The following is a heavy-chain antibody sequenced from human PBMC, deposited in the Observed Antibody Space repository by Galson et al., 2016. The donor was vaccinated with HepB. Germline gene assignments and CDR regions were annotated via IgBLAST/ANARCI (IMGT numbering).Heavy chain of an antibody. V-gene: IGHV4-39*01. CDR3: ARPMEGFTYGCFDS. CDR1: GGYFTDYY. Sequence: SETLSLTCNVTGGYFTDYYWTWIRQPPGKGLDYIGSVYYSGSTYYNPSLKSRVTISIDTSKNQFSLKLTSVTATDTAVYYCARPMEGFTYGCFDSWGQGTLVTVSS. J-gene: IGHJ4*02. CDR2: VYYSGST. D-gene: IGHD3-10*01.